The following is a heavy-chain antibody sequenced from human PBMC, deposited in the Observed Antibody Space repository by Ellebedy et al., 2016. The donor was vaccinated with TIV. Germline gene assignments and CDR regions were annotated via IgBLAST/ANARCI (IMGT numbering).Heavy chain of an antibody. CDR3: ASSSPHNWFFHL. CDR2: VHYSGSA. V-gene: IGHV4-30-4*01. Sequence: SETLSLTCTVSGGSISSSTQYWNWIRQPPGKGLEWIGYVHYSGSAYYNPSLKSRVTISVDTSKNQFSLRLSSVTVADTAVYFCASSSPHNWFFHLWGRGTLVTVSS. J-gene: IGHJ2*01. D-gene: IGHD6-6*01. CDR1: GGSISSSTQY.